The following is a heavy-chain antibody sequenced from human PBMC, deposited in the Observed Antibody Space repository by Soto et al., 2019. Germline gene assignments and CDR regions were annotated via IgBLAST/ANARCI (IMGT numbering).Heavy chain of an antibody. V-gene: IGHV3-33*01. CDR2: IWSDGTKK. D-gene: IGHD6-25*01. J-gene: IGHJ2*01. Sequence: VQLVESGGGVGQPGRSLRLSCAASGFVYSNYAMHWVRLSPGKGLEWVALIWSDGTKKYYMDSVKGRFIISRDNSLKTLHLQMDSLRAEDAAVYFCVRGIPSQYTSVWLYWYFDLWGRGTQVTVSA. CDR1: GFVYSNYA. CDR3: VRGIPSQYTSVWLYWYFDL.